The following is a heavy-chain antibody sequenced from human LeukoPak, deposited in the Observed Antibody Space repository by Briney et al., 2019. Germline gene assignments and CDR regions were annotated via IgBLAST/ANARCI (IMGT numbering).Heavy chain of an antibody. V-gene: IGHV3-11*04. CDR2: ISSRSGTSI. CDR1: GFTFSDYY. CDR3: ARERGIVGAYLFDY. Sequence: PGGSLRLSCAASGFTFSDYYMTWIRQAPGKGLEWLSYISSRSGTSIYYADSVKGRFTISRDNAKNSLYLQMNSLRAEDTAVYYCARERGIVGAYLFDYWGQGTLVTVSS. D-gene: IGHD1-26*01. J-gene: IGHJ4*02.